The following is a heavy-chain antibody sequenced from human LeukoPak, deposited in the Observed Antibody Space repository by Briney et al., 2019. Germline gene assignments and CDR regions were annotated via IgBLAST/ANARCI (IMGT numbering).Heavy chain of an antibody. CDR1: GYSFTGYY. D-gene: IGHD4-11*01. CDR2: INPNSGGT. Sequence: GASVKVSCKASGYSFTGYYMHWVRQAPGQGFEWMGWINPNSGGTNYAQKFQGRVTMTRDTSISTAYMELSRLRSDDTAVYYCARYYVATVTTHGDYYYYMDVWGKGTTVTVSS. J-gene: IGHJ6*03. V-gene: IGHV1-2*02. CDR3: ARYYVATVTTHGDYYYYMDV.